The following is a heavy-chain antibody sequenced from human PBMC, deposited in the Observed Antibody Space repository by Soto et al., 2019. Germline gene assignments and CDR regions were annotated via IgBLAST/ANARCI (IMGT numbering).Heavy chain of an antibody. Sequence: PGGSLRLSCTAAGFAFYNSCIHGVRHAPGKGLEWVALIWYDGSKKFYEDSVKGRFTGSRDNSRTTLYLQMNSLRAEDTAVYYCAKSSSSGLYYMDVWGKGTTVTVSS. J-gene: IGHJ6*03. D-gene: IGHD2-2*01. V-gene: IGHV3-33*06. CDR3: AKSSSSGLYYMDV. CDR1: GFAFYNSC. CDR2: IWYDGSKK.